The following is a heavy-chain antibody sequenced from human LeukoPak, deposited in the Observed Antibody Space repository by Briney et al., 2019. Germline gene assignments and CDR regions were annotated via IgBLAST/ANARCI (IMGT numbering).Heavy chain of an antibody. CDR1: GGSISSSNW. V-gene: IGHV4-4*02. Sequence: SETLSLTCAVSGGSISSSNWWSWVRQPPGKGLEWIGEIYHSGSTNYNPSLKSRVTISVDTSKIQFTLDLSSVTAADTAVYYCARGLASGYPPIPFDYWGQGTQVTVSS. D-gene: IGHD3-3*01. CDR2: IYHSGST. CDR3: ARGLASGYPPIPFDY. J-gene: IGHJ4*02.